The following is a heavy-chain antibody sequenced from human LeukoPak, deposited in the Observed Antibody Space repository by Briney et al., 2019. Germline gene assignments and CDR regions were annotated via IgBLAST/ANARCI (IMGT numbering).Heavy chain of an antibody. Sequence: ASVKVSFKASGYTFIDNFMHWVRQAPGQGREWMGWINPKNGDTNYAQKFQGRVTMTRDTSISTAYMELSSLRSDDTAVYYCARTRGSHISMAYLDYWGQGTLVTVSS. J-gene: IGHJ4*02. V-gene: IGHV1-2*02. CDR2: INPKNGDT. CDR3: ARTRGSHISMAYLDY. D-gene: IGHD2/OR15-2a*01. CDR1: GYTFIDNF.